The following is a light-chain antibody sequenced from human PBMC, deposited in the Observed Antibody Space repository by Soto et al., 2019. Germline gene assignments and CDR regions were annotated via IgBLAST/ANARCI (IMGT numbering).Light chain of an antibody. CDR3: AAWDDSLSGYV. CDR2: SNN. Sequence: QSVLTQPPSASGTPGQRVTISCSGSSSNIGGNAVNWYQQLPGTTPKLLIYSNNQRLSGVPDRFSGSKSGTSASLAISGLQSEDEADYYCAAWDDSLSGYVFGTGTKLTVL. J-gene: IGLJ1*01. CDR1: SSNIGGNA. V-gene: IGLV1-44*01.